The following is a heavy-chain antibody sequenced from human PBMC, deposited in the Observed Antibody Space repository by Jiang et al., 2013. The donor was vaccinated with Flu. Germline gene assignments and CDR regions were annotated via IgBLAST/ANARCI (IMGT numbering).Heavy chain of an antibody. J-gene: IGHJ4*02. CDR3: ARDSKYGDGPFDY. CDR2: ISSSSYYI. CDR1: GFTFSDYS. V-gene: IGHV3-21*06. Sequence: ESGGGLVKPGGSLRLSCAASGFTFSDYSITWVRQAPGKGLEWVSSISSSSYYIDYADSVKGRFTISRDNAKNSLYLQMNSLRAEDTAVYYCARDSKYGDGPFDYWGQGTLVTVSS. D-gene: IGHD4-17*01.